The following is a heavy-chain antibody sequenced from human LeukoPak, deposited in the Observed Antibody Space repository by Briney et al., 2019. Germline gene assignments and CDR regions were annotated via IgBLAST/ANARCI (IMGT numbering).Heavy chain of an antibody. V-gene: IGHV1-18*01. CDR3: ARAPPKSAADKWGY. J-gene: IGHJ4*02. CDR1: GYTLTELS. D-gene: IGHD6-13*01. Sequence: ASVKVSCKVSGYTLTELSMHWVRQAPGQGLEWMGWISAYNGNTNYAQKLQGRVTMTTDTSTSTAYMELRSLRSDDTAVYYCARAPPKSAADKWGYWGQGTLVTVSS. CDR2: ISAYNGNT.